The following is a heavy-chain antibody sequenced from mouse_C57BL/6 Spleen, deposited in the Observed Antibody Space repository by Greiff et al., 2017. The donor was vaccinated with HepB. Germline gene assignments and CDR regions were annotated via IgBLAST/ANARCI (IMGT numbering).Heavy chain of an antibody. Sequence: VQLQQSGPELVKPGASVKISCKASGYAFSSSWMNWVKQRPGKGLEWIGRIYPGDGDTNYNGKFKGKATLTADKSSSTAYMQLSSLTSEDSAVYFCSRSAAHYCAMDYWGQGTSVTVSS. CDR1: GYAFSSSW. CDR2: IYPGDGDT. J-gene: IGHJ4*01. CDR3: SRSAAHYCAMDY. V-gene: IGHV1-82*01. D-gene: IGHD6-1*01.